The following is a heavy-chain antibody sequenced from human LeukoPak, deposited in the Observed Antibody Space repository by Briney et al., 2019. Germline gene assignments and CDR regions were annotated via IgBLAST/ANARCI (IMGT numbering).Heavy chain of an antibody. Sequence: SETLSLTCTVSGGSISTYYWSWIRQPPGKGLEWIGFIYYSGSTNYNPSLKSRVTISVDTPNNEFSLKLRSVTAADTAVYYCARQSLGPSRSGTSNNWFDPWGQRAPVSVSS. CDR3: ARQSLGPSRSGTSNNWFDP. D-gene: IGHD3-10*01. CDR2: IYYSGST. CDR1: GGSISTYY. V-gene: IGHV4-59*08. J-gene: IGHJ5*02.